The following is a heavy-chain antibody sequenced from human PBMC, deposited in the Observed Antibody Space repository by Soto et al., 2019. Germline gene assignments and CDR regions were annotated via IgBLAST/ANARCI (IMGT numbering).Heavy chain of an antibody. CDR2: ISSRTNYT. V-gene: IGHV3-11*06. CDR1: GFTFNDYY. Sequence: GGSLRLSCAASGFTFNDYYMSWLRQAPGKGLEWISYISSRTNYTKYADSVKGRFTISRDNAKNSLYLQMNSLRADDTGIYYCARSVVSSTRFDPWGQGTLITVS. D-gene: IGHD6-13*01. CDR3: ARSVVSSTRFDP. J-gene: IGHJ5*02.